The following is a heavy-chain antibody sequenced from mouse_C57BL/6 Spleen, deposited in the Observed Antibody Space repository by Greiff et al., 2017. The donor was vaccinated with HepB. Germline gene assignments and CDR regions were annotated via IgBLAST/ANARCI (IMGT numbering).Heavy chain of an antibody. D-gene: IGHD2-2*01. CDR2: INPSNGGT. Sequence: VQLQQPGTELVKPGASVKLSCKASGYTFTSYWMHWVKQRPGQGLEWIGNINPSNGGTNYNEKFKSKATLTVDKSSSTAYMQLSSLTSEDSAVYYCAVEGYYGYDGVYAMDYWGQGTSVTVSS. CDR1: GYTFTSYW. V-gene: IGHV1-53*01. J-gene: IGHJ4*01. CDR3: AVEGYYGYDGVYAMDY.